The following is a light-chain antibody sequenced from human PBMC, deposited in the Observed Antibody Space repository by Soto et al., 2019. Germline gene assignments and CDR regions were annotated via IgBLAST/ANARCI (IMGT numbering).Light chain of an antibody. Sequence: DIQMTQSPATLSASVGDRVTITCRASQSTTGWLAWYQQKPGKAPKLLIYDASSLESGVPSRFSGSGSGTEFTLTISSLQPDDFATYCCQQYNSYPLTFGGGTKVEIK. CDR3: QQYNSYPLT. CDR2: DAS. V-gene: IGKV1-5*01. J-gene: IGKJ4*01. CDR1: QSTTGW.